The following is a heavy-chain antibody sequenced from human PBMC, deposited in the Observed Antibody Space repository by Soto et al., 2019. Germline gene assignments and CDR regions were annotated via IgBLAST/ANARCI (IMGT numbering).Heavy chain of an antibody. CDR3: ARGGVYYDFWSGFSEWSWFDP. CDR2: IYYSGST. V-gene: IGHV4-59*01. J-gene: IGHJ5*02. Sequence: SETLSLTCTVSGGSMISYYWSWIRQPPGKGLEWIGYIYYSGSTNYNPSLKSRVTISVDTSKNQFSLKLSSVTAADTAVYYCARGGVYYDFWSGFSEWSWFDPWGQGTLVTVSS. D-gene: IGHD3-3*01. CDR1: GGSMISYY.